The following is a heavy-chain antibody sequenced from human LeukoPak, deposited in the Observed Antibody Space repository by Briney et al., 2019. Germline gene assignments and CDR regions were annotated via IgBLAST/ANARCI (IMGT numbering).Heavy chain of an antibody. CDR3: ARDGGSGYYPWYYYYYYMDA. D-gene: IGHD3-3*01. Sequence: PSQTLSLTCTVSGGSISSGGYYWSWIRQHPGKGLEWIRYIYYSGSSYYNPSLRSRITISVDTSKNQFSLKLSSVTAADTAVDYCARDGGSGYYPWYYYYYYMDAWGKGTTVTVSS. CDR2: IYYSGSS. J-gene: IGHJ6*03. CDR1: GGSISSGGYY. V-gene: IGHV4-31*03.